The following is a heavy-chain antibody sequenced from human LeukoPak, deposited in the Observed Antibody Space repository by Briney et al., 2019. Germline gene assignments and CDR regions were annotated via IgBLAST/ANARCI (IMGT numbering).Heavy chain of an antibody. CDR3: ARSVVVPAAMVYYFDY. V-gene: IGHV3-7*01. D-gene: IGHD2-2*01. J-gene: IGHJ4*02. CDR1: GFTFSTYG. CDR2: IRQDGSEK. Sequence: QAGGSLRLSCAASGFTFSTYGMHWVRQAPGKGLEWVANIRQDGSEKYYVDSVKGRFTISRDNAKNSLYLQMNSLRAEDTAVYYCARSVVVPAAMVYYFDYWGQGTLVTVSS.